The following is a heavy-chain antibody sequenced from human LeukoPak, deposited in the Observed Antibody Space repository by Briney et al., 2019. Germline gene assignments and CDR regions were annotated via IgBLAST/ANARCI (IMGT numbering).Heavy chain of an antibody. J-gene: IGHJ4*02. CDR1: DDSIRTYY. CDR2: IGNGGNT. Sequence: SETLSLTCTVSDDSIRTYYWSWVRQPPGKELEWIGYIGNGGNTNYNPSLKSRDTISIDTSKDQISLKVRSVTRADTAVYYCARALRAVAGFWDHWRQETLVTVSS. D-gene: IGHD6-19*01. V-gene: IGHV4-59*01. CDR3: ARALRAVAGFWDH.